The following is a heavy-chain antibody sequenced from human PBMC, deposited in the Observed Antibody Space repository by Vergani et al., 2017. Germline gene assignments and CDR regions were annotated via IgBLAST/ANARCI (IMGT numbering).Heavy chain of an antibody. D-gene: IGHD2-2*01. Sequence: QVQLVQSGAEVKKPGASVKVSCKASGYTFTSYGISWVRQAPGQGLEWMGWISAYNGNTNYAQKLQGRVTMTTDTSTSTAYMELRSLRSDDTAVYYCARALIVVVPALYYYYGMDVWGQGTTVTVSS. CDR3: ARALIVVVPALYYYYGMDV. J-gene: IGHJ6*02. CDR2: ISAYNGNT. V-gene: IGHV1-18*04. CDR1: GYTFTSYG.